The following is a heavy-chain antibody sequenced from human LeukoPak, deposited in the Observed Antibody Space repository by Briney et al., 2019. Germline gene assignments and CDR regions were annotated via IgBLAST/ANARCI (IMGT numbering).Heavy chain of an antibody. D-gene: IGHD7-27*01. Sequence: SVTVSCTASGFTFTSSAVQWVRQARGQRLEWIGWIVVGSGNTNYAQKFQERVTITRGMSTSTAYMELSSLRSEDTAVYYCARGPPNWGYDYWGPGTLVTVSS. CDR3: ARGPPNWGYDY. CDR2: IVVGSGNT. CDR1: GFTFTSSA. V-gene: IGHV1-58*01. J-gene: IGHJ4*02.